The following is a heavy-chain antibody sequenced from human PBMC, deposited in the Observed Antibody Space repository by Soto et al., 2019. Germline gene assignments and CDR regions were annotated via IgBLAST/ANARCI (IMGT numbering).Heavy chain of an antibody. J-gene: IGHJ4*02. CDR3: EIRPGYSTGGDY. Sequence: EVHLVESGGGLVQPGGSLRLSCAASGLTFRTDWVIWVRQAPGKGLVWVSRVYNDGDTTMHAASVTGRFPLSRDNAKNTVYLQMSGLRVEHTAMYYCEIRPGYSTGGDYWGQGTLVTVSS. CDR1: GLTFRTDW. CDR2: VYNDGDTT. D-gene: IGHD2-15*01. V-gene: IGHV3-74*03.